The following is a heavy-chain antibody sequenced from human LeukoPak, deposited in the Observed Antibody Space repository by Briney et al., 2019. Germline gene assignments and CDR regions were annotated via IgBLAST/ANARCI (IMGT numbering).Heavy chain of an antibody. J-gene: IGHJ4*02. Sequence: GRSLRLSCAASGFTFSSYGMHWVRQAPGKGLEWVAAIWYDGSNKYYADSVKGRFTISRDNSKNTLYLQMNSLRAEDTAVYYCAREMATRLGYFDYWGQGTLVTVSS. CDR1: GFTFSSYG. CDR2: IWYDGSNK. D-gene: IGHD5-24*01. CDR3: AREMATRLGYFDY. V-gene: IGHV3-33*01.